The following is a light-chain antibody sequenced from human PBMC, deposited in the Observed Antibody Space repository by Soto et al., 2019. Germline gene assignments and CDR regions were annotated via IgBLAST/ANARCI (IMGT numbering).Light chain of an antibody. J-gene: IGKJ1*01. Sequence: DIVMTQSPDSLAVSLGERATINCKSSQSVLYSSNNKNYLAWYQQKPGQPPKLLIYWASTRESGVPDRFSGSGSGTDFTLTISSLQAEDVAVYDSQQYYDTPWTFGQGTKVEIK. CDR3: QQYYDTPWT. V-gene: IGKV4-1*01. CDR1: QSVLYSSNNKNY. CDR2: WAS.